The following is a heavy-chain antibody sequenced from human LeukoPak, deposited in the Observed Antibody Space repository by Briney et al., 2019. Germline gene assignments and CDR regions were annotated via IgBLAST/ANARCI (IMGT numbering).Heavy chain of an antibody. V-gene: IGHV3-30*02. CDR3: AKDIGSYYDY. Sequence: PGGSLRLSCAASGFIFNTYVMHWVRQAPGKGLEWLAFIRYDGSNKNYADSVKGRFTISRDNTKNTLYLEMNSLRAEDTAVYYCAKDIGSYYDYWGQGILVTVSS. D-gene: IGHD3-10*01. CDR2: IRYDGSNK. CDR1: GFIFNTYV. J-gene: IGHJ4*02.